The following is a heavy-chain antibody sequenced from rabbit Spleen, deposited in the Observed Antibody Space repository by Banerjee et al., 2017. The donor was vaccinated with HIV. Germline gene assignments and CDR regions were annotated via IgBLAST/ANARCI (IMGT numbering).Heavy chain of an antibody. V-gene: IGHV1S45*01. CDR2: IDPVFGST. J-gene: IGHJ3*01. Sequence: QQQLVESGGGLVKPEGSLTLTCTASGFSFSHSYWICWVRQAPGKGLEWIGYIDPVFGSTVYASWVNGRFTISSHNAQNTLYLQLNSLTAADTATYLCARGYYSGGGDVWLRLTRLDLWGPGTLVTVS. D-gene: IGHD4-1*01. CDR1: GFSFSHSYW. CDR3: ARGYYSGGGDVWLRLTRLDL.